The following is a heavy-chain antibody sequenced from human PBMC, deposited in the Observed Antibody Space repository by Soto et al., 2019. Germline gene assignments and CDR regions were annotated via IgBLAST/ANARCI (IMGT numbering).Heavy chain of an antibody. D-gene: IGHD6-19*01. CDR3: AQTLGLGLAGPGRFDL. V-gene: IGHV1-18*01. CDR1: GYTFTSYG. CDR2: ISAYNGNT. Sequence: ASVKVSCKASGYTFTSYGISWVRQAPGQGLEWMGWISAYNGNTNYAQKLQGRVTMTTDTSTSTAYMELRSLRSDDTAVYYCAQTLGLGLAGPGRFDLWGRGTLVTVAS. J-gene: IGHJ2*01.